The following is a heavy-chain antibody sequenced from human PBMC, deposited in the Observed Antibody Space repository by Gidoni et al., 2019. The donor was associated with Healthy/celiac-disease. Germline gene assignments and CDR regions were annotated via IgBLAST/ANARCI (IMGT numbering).Heavy chain of an antibody. CDR1: GFTFTSSA. D-gene: IGHD5-12*01. CDR2: IVVGSGNT. CDR3: AAEISVEMATTGSAFDI. Sequence: QMQLVQSGPDVMTPGTSVKVSCKASGFTFTSSAMQWVLQARGQRLEWIGWIVVGSGNTNYAKKLQERVTITRDMTTRTAYMERSSLRSEDTAVYYCAAEISVEMATTGSAFDIWGQGTMVTVSS. J-gene: IGHJ3*02. V-gene: IGHV1-58*02.